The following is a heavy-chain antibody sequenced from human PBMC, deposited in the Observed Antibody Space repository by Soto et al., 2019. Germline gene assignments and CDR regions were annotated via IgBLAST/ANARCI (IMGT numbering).Heavy chain of an antibody. Sequence: SETLSLTCTVSGGSISGSSYCWGRIRQPPGKGLEWIGSIYYSGSTYYNPSLKSRVTISVDTSKNQFSLKLSSVTAADTAVYYCARVYYYVPYYFDFWGQGTPVTVSS. CDR3: ARVYYYVPYYFDF. V-gene: IGHV4-39*01. CDR1: GGSISGSSYC. J-gene: IGHJ4*02. CDR2: IYYSGST. D-gene: IGHD3-10*02.